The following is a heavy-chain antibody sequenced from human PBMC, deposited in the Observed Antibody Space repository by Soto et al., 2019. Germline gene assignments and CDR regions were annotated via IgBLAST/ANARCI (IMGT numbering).Heavy chain of an antibody. CDR2: IYNSGTT. CDR1: GDSVNSGTYY. J-gene: IGHJ5*02. D-gene: IGHD7-27*01. V-gene: IGHV4-61*01. CDR3: ARAGTGGPIRFDP. Sequence: SETLSLTCTVSGDSVNSGTYYWSWIRQPPGKGLEWIGYIYNSGTTKYNPSLKSRVTISVDTSKNQFSLNLSSVTAADTAVYYCARAGTGGPIRFDPWGQGTLVTVSS.